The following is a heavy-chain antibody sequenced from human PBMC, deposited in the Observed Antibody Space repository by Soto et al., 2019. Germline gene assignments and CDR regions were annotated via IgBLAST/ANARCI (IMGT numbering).Heavy chain of an antibody. CDR2: ISAVDPST. Sequence: QLLESGGGLVRPGGSLRLSCAASGFTFNNYAMSWVRQAPGKGLEWVSAISAVDPSTYYADSVKGRFTISRDNSKNTLFLQMNNLRVEDSAIYYCVKFQRSAFNPFDYWGQGTLVTVAS. CDR1: GFTFNNYA. D-gene: IGHD3-3*01. CDR3: VKFQRSAFNPFDY. J-gene: IGHJ4*02. V-gene: IGHV3-23*01.